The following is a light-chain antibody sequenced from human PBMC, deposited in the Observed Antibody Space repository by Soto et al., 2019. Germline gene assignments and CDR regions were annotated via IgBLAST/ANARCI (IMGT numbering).Light chain of an antibody. CDR1: SSNIGAGYD. J-gene: IGLJ3*02. CDR2: GNS. Sequence: QPVLTQPPSVSGAPGQRVTISCTGSSSNIGAGYDVHWYQQLPGTAPKLLIYGNSNRPSGVPDRFSGSKSGTSASLAITGLRAEDEADYYCQSYDSSLSSWVFGGGTKVTVL. V-gene: IGLV1-40*01. CDR3: QSYDSSLSSWV.